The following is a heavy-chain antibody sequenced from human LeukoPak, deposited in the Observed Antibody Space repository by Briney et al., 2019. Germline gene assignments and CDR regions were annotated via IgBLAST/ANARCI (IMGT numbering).Heavy chain of an antibody. Sequence: GGSLRLSCAASGFTFSSYWMHWVRQAPGKGLVWVSHINTDGSNTNYADSVKGRFTISRDNAKNSLYLHMNSLTAEDTAVYYCARDGVGYDYDYWGQGTLVTVSS. CDR2: INTDGSNT. CDR1: GFTFSSYW. D-gene: IGHD5-12*01. CDR3: ARDGVGYDYDY. V-gene: IGHV3-74*01. J-gene: IGHJ4*02.